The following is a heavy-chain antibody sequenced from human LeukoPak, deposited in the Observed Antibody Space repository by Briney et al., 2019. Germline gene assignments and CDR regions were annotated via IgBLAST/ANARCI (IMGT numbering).Heavy chain of an antibody. Sequence: PSETLSLTCTVSGGSISSSSYYWGWIRQPPGKGLEWIGYIYYSGSTNYNPSLKSRVTISVDTSKNQFSLKLSSVTAADTAVYYCARDRVVGAIGAFDIWGQGTMVTVSS. D-gene: IGHD1-26*01. CDR1: GGSISSSSYY. V-gene: IGHV4-61*01. J-gene: IGHJ3*02. CDR3: ARDRVVGAIGAFDI. CDR2: IYYSGST.